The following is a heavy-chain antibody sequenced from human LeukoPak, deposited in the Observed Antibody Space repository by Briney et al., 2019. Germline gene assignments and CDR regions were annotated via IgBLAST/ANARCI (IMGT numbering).Heavy chain of an antibody. J-gene: IGHJ3*02. V-gene: IGHV4-34*01. Sequence: PSETLSLTCAVYGGSFSGYYWSWIRQPPGKGLEWIGEINHSGSTNYNPSLKSRVTISVDTSKNQFSLKLSSMTAADTAVYYCARGGIRIQLWSSSNDAFDIWGQGTMVTVSS. CDR2: INHSGST. CDR3: ARGGIRIQLWSSSNDAFDI. CDR1: GGSFSGYY. D-gene: IGHD5-18*01.